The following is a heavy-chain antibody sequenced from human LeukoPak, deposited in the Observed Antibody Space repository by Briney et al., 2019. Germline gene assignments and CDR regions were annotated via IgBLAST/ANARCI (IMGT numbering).Heavy chain of an antibody. CDR3: ARAPTSVSDPYYFDY. V-gene: IGHV5-51*01. CDR2: IYPGNSGT. J-gene: IGHJ4*02. D-gene: IGHD2-21*02. CDR1: GYSFTTYW. Sequence: GESLKISCKGSGYSFTTYWIGWVRQMPGKGLESMGIIYPGNSGTRYSPAFRGQVTISADKSISTAFLQWSSLKASDSAKYYCARAPTSVSDPYYFDYWGQGTLVTVSS.